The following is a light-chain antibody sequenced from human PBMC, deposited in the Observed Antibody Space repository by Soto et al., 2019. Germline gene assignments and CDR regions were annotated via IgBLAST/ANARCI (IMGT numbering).Light chain of an antibody. CDR1: RSNIGAGYD. CDR3: QSYDRSLSGYV. J-gene: IGLJ1*01. Sequence: QSVLTQPPSVSGAPGQRVTISCTGSRSNIGAGYDVHWYQHLPGTAPKLLIYGNTNRPSGVPDRFSGSKSGTSASLAITGLLAEDGADYYCQSYDRSLSGYVFGTGTKLTVL. V-gene: IGLV1-40*01. CDR2: GNT.